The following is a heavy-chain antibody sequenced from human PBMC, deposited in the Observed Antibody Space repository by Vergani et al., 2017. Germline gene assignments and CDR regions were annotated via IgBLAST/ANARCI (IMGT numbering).Heavy chain of an antibody. CDR3: AKDAGYSQL. CDR1: GFTFSSYG. Sequence: QVQLVESGGGVVQPGRSLRLSCAASGFTFSSYGMQWVRQAPGKGLEWVAVISYDGSNKYYADSVKGRFTISRDNSKNTLYLQMNSLRAEDTAVYYCAKDAGYSQLWGQGTLVTVSS. CDR2: ISYDGSNK. J-gene: IGHJ4*02. D-gene: IGHD3-22*01. V-gene: IGHV3-30*18.